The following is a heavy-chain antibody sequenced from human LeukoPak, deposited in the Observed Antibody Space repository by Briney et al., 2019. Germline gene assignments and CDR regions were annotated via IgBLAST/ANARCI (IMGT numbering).Heavy chain of an antibody. V-gene: IGHV3-74*01. CDR1: GFKFSNYR. J-gene: IGHJ4*02. D-gene: IGHD1-7*01. Sequence: PGGSLRLSCSTSGFKFSNYRMHRVRQAPGKGQVWVARKDSAGSITDYADSVRGRFTISRDNAKNTLYLQMNTLRAEDTAVYYCATAGNYRLDSWGQGTLVTVSS. CDR2: KDSAGSIT. CDR3: ATAGNYRLDS.